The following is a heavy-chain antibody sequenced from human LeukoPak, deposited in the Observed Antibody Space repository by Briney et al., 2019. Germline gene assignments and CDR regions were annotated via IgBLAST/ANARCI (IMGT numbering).Heavy chain of an antibody. V-gene: IGHV1-18*01. J-gene: IGHJ5*02. CDR2: ISAYNGNT. Sequence: ASVTVSCTASGYTFTSYGISWVRQAPGQGLGWMGWISAYNGNTNYAQKLQGRVTMTTDTSTSTAYMELRSLRSDDTAVYYCARSSGYYSNWFDPWGQGTLVTVSS. CDR3: ARSSGYYSNWFDP. CDR1: GYTFTSYG. D-gene: IGHD3-22*01.